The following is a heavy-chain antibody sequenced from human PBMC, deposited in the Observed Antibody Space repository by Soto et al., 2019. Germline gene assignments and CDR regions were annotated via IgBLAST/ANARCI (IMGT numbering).Heavy chain of an antibody. D-gene: IGHD3-10*01. Sequence: QVQLVQSGAEVKKPGASVKVSCKASGYTLINNDINWVRQAAGQGLEWMGWMKPNSGATGYAQKLQGRVSLTRDTSTNTAYMALSSLTSDDTAVYSCVRDYNGSGGGRFAPWGQGTLVTVSS. CDR3: VRDYNGSGGGRFAP. J-gene: IGHJ5*02. V-gene: IGHV1-8*01. CDR2: MKPNSGAT. CDR1: GYTLINND.